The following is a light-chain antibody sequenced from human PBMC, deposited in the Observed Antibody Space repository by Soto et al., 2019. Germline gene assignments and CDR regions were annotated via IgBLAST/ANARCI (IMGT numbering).Light chain of an antibody. J-gene: IGLJ1*01. Sequence: QSVLTQPPSVSAAPGQKVTISCSGSSSNIGNNYASWYQQLPGTAPKLLIYGNTDRPSGVPDRFSGSKSGNTASLTVSGVQAEDEADYYCSSYAGGYNEVFGTGTKVTVL. V-gene: IGLV1-40*01. CDR3: SSYAGGYNEV. CDR2: GNT. CDR1: SSNIGNNY.